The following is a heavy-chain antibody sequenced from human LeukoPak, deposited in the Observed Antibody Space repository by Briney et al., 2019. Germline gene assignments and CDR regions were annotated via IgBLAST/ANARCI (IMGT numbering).Heavy chain of an antibody. CDR2: INPNSGGT. CDR1: GYTFTGYY. V-gene: IGHV1-2*02. CDR3: AINGKNYDFWSGYDY. D-gene: IGHD3-3*01. Sequence: GASVKVSCKASGYTFTGYYMHWVRQAPGQGLEWMGWINPNSGGTNYAQKFQGRVTMTRDTSISTAYMELSRLRSDDTAVYYCAINGKNYDFWSGYDYWGQGTLVTVSS. J-gene: IGHJ4*02.